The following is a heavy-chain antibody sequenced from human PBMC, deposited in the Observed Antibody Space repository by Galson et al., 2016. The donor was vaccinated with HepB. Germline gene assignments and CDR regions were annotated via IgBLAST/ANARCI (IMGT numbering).Heavy chain of an antibody. CDR3: VRDGPFSDIDLDV. CDR1: GFSFSSYW. V-gene: IGHV3-74*01. Sequence: SLRLSCAASGFSFSSYWVYWVRQAPGQGLVWVSHIDTDGRSSYYADSVKGRFTISRDNAENTLSLKMNSLRSEDTAVYFCVRDGPFSDIDLDVWGKGTTVTVSS. D-gene: IGHD2-15*01. CDR2: IDTDGRSS. J-gene: IGHJ6*04.